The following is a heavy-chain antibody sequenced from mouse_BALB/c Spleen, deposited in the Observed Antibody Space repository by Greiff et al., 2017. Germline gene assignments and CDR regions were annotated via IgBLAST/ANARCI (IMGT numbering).Heavy chain of an antibody. CDR1: GFTFSSYT. Sequence: DVKLVESGGGLVKPGGSLKLSCAASGFTFSSYTMSWVRQTPEKRLEWVATISSGGGNTYYPDSVKGRFTISRDNAKNNLYLQMSSVMSEDTALYYCARWGYGAYWGQGTLVTVSA. V-gene: IGHV5-9*03. J-gene: IGHJ3*01. CDR2: ISSGGGNT. CDR3: ARWGYGAY. D-gene: IGHD2-14*01.